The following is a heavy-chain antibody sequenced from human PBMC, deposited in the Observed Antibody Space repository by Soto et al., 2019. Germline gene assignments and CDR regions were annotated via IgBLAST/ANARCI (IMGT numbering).Heavy chain of an antibody. CDR3: ARAPWSRYSYGYWYYYGMDV. V-gene: IGHV1-18*01. CDR1: GYTFTSYG. Sequence: ASVKVSCKASGYTFTSYGISWVRQAPGQGLEWMGWISAYNGNTNYAQKLQGRVTMTTDTSTSTAYMELRSLRSDDTAVYYCARAPWSRYSYGYWYYYGMDVWGQGTTLTVSS. D-gene: IGHD5-18*01. J-gene: IGHJ6*02. CDR2: ISAYNGNT.